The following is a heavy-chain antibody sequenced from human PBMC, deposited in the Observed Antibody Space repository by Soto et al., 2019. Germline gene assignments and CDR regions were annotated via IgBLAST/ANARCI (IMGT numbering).Heavy chain of an antibody. Sequence: PSETLSLTYTVSGGSISSYYWSWIRQPPGKGLEWIGYIYYSGSTKYNPSLKSRVTISVDTSKNQFSLKLSSVTAADTAVYYCARDGITFGGVIGRSDAFDIWGQGTMVT. CDR2: IYYSGST. V-gene: IGHV4-59*01. CDR1: GGSISSYY. D-gene: IGHD3-16*02. J-gene: IGHJ3*02. CDR3: ARDGITFGGVIGRSDAFDI.